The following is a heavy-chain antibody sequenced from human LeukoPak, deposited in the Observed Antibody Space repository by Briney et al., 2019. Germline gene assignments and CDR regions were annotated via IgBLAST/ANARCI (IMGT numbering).Heavy chain of an antibody. V-gene: IGHV1-24*01. D-gene: IGHD6-6*01. Sequence: ASVKVSCKVSGYTLTELSMHWVRQAPGKGLEWMGGFDPEDGETIYAQKFQGRVTMTEDTSTDTAYMELSSLRSEDTAEYYCARAGPSIAARPKAFDIWGQGTMVTVSS. J-gene: IGHJ3*02. CDR3: ARAGPSIAARPKAFDI. CDR1: GYTLTELS. CDR2: FDPEDGET.